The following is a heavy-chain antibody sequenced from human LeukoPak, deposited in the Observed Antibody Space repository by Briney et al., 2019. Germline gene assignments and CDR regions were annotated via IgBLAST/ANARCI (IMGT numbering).Heavy chain of an antibody. CDR1: GFTFSTYW. CDR3: VRDLTRTGSSCFRAAAANDYFDY. Sequence: PGGSLRLSCAASGFTFSTYWMSWVRQAPGKGLEWVANIKQDGSEIYYVDSVKGRFTISRDNAKNSLYLQMNSLRAEDTAVYYCVRDLTRTGSSCFRAAAANDYFDYWGQGTLVTVSS. CDR2: IKQDGSEI. D-gene: IGHD6-13*01. V-gene: IGHV3-7*01. J-gene: IGHJ4*02.